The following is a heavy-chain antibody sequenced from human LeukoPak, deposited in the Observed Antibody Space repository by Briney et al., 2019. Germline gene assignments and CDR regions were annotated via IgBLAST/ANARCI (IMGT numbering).Heavy chain of an antibody. V-gene: IGHV3-20*04. CDR2: INWNGGST. CDR1: GFTFDDYG. CDR3: AIHPIKQQLVLVDY. J-gene: IGHJ4*02. D-gene: IGHD6-13*01. Sequence: GGSLRLSCAASGFTFDDYGMTWVRQAPGKGLEWVSGINWNGGSTGYADSVKGRFTISRDNAKNSLYLQMNSLRAEDTAVYYCAIHPIKQQLVLVDYWGQGTLVTVSS.